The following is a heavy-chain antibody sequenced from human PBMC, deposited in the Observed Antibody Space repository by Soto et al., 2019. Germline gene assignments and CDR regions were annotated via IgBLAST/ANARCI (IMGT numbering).Heavy chain of an antibody. CDR1: GGSISSYY. Sequence: PSETLSLTCTVSGGSISSYYLSWIRQPPGKGLEWIGYIYYSGSTNYNPSLKTRVTISVDTSKNQFSLKLSSVTAADTAVYYCARVNQNDAFDIWGQGTMVTVS. V-gene: IGHV4-59*01. J-gene: IGHJ3*02. CDR2: IYYSGST. CDR3: ARVNQNDAFDI.